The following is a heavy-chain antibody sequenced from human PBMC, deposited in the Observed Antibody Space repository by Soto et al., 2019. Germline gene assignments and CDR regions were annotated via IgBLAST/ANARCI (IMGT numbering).Heavy chain of an antibody. J-gene: IGHJ5*02. Sequence: EVQLVESGGGLVQPGGSLRLSCAASGFTFSSYSMNWVRQAPGKGLEWVSYISSSSSTIYYADSVKGRFTISRDNAKNSLYLQMNRLRDEDTAVYYCARFVGDSSSYWFDPWGQGTLVTVSS. CDR3: ARFVGDSSSYWFDP. CDR2: ISSSSSTI. V-gene: IGHV3-48*02. CDR1: GFTFSSYS. D-gene: IGHD6-6*01.